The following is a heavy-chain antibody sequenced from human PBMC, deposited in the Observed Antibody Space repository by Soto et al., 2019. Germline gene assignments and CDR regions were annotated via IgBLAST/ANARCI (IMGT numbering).Heavy chain of an antibody. J-gene: IGHJ4*02. CDR1: GFTFSSYG. CDR3: ARGGTDYGDFVHFDY. D-gene: IGHD4-17*01. CDR2: IWYDGSNK. Sequence: GGSLRLSCAASGFTFSSYGMHWVRQAPGKGLEWVAVIWYDGSNKYYADSVKGRFTISRDNSKNTLYLQMNSLRAEDTAVYYCARGGTDYGDFVHFDYWGQGTLVTVSS. V-gene: IGHV3-33*01.